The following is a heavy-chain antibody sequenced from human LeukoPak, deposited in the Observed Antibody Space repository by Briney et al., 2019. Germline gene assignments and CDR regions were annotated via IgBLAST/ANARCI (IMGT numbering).Heavy chain of an antibody. D-gene: IGHD3-10*01. CDR3: AKDRLWFGELSLDY. J-gene: IGHJ4*02. V-gene: IGHV3-30*18. CDR1: GFAFSSYG. Sequence: PGGSLRLSCAASGFAFSSYGMHRVRQAPGKGLERVAHISYDGSNKYYAHSVKGRFTISRDNSKNTLYLQMNSLRAEDTAVYYCAKDRLWFGELSLDYWGEGTLVTVSS. CDR2: ISYDGSNK.